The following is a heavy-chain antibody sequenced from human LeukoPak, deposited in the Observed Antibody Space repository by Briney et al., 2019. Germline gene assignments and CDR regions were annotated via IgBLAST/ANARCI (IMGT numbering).Heavy chain of an antibody. Sequence: GGSLRLSCAASGFTFSSYAMSWVRQAPGKGLEWVSAISGSGDSTYYADSVKGRFTISRDNSKNTLYLQMNSLRAEDTAVYYCAKDFSGLKYDSSGYLGIHWGQGTLVTVSS. J-gene: IGHJ4*02. CDR1: GFTFSSYA. D-gene: IGHD3-22*01. V-gene: IGHV3-23*01. CDR2: ISGSGDST. CDR3: AKDFSGLKYDSSGYLGIH.